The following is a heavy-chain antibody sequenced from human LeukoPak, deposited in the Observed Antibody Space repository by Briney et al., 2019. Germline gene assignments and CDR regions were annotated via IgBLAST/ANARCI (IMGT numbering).Heavy chain of an antibody. CDR1: GYTLTELS. J-gene: IGHJ4*02. Sequence: ASVKVSCKGSGYTLTELSMHWVRQAPGKGLEWMGGFDPEDGETIYAQKFQGRVTMTEDTSTDTAYMELSSLRSEATAVYYCATLPYSYDSSGYPLDYWGQGTLVTVSS. V-gene: IGHV1-24*01. CDR2: FDPEDGET. CDR3: ATLPYSYDSSGYPLDY. D-gene: IGHD3-22*01.